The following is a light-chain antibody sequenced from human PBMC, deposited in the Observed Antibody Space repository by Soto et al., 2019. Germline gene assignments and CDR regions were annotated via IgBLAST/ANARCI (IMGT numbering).Light chain of an antibody. CDR2: KVS. Sequence: DVVMTQSPLSLPVTLGQPASISCRSSQSLLYSGGNTYLNWFQQRPGQSPRRLIYKVSNRDSGVPDRFSGSGSGTDFTLKISRVEAEDVGVYYCMQGTHWPVTFGQGTKVEIK. CDR1: QSLLYSGGNTY. CDR3: MQGTHWPVT. J-gene: IGKJ1*01. V-gene: IGKV2-30*01.